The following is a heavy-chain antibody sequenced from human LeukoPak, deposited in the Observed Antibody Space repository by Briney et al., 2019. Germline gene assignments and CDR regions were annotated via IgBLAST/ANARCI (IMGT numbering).Heavy chain of an antibody. D-gene: IGHD3-22*01. J-gene: IGHJ6*02. CDR1: GFTFSSYW. V-gene: IGHV3-74*01. Sequence: PGGSLRLSCAASGFTFSSYWMHWVRQAPGKGLVWVSRINSDGSSTSYADSVKGRFTISRDNAKNTLYLQMNSLRAEDTAVYYCARGLYYYDSSGYTYYYYGMDVWGQGTTVTVSS. CDR3: ARGLYYYDSSGYTYYYYGMDV. CDR2: INSDGSST.